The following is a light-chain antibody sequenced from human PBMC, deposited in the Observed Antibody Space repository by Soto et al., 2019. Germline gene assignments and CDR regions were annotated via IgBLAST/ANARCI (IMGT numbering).Light chain of an antibody. CDR1: QSISGN. V-gene: IGKV3-15*01. CDR2: DAS. J-gene: IGKJ1*01. CDR3: QQYNNWPQWT. Sequence: EVVMTQSPATLSVSPGERATLSCWASQSISGNLAWYQQKPGQAPRLLIYDASTRATGIPARFSGNGSGTQFTLTITSLGSRDFAIYYCQQYNNWPQWTFGQGTKVEIK.